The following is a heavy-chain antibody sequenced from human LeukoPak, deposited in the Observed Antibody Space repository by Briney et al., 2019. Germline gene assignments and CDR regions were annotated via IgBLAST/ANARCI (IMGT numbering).Heavy chain of an antibody. Sequence: RPGGSLRLSCAASGFTFDDYGMSWVRQAPGKGLEWVSGINWNGGSTGYADSVKGRFTISRDNAKNSLYLQMNSLRAEDTALYYCASGPRRGYSYGYGDYWGQGTLVTVSS. CDR2: INWNGGST. CDR3: ASGPRRGYSYGYGDY. V-gene: IGHV3-20*04. CDR1: GFTFDDYG. D-gene: IGHD5-18*01. J-gene: IGHJ4*02.